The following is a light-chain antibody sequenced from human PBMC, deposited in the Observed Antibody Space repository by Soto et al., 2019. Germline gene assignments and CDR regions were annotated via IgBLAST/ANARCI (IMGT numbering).Light chain of an antibody. Sequence: IVKTQSPDSLAVSLGERATINCKSSRSLLYSFNNKNYLAWYQQKPGQSPKLFIYWASTRESGVPDRFSGSGSATDFTLTISSLQVEDVALYYCQQYYSSPVTFGQGTRLEIK. CDR1: RSLLYSFNNKNY. CDR2: WAS. CDR3: QQYYSSPVT. V-gene: IGKV4-1*01. J-gene: IGKJ5*01.